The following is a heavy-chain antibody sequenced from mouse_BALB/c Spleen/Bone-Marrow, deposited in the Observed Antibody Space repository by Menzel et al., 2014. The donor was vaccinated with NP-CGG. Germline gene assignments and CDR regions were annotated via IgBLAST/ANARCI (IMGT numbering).Heavy chain of an antibody. J-gene: IGHJ4*01. CDR1: GYTFSSYW. V-gene: IGHV1-9*01. Sequence: QVQLQQSGAALMKPGASVTISCKATGYTFSSYWLEWVQQRPGHGLAWIGEILPGSGSNKYNEKFKGKATFTPDTSSNTAYMQLSSLTSEDSAVYYCATTRATSYYGMDYWGQGPSVTVSS. CDR2: ILPGSGSN. CDR3: ATTRATSYYGMDY. D-gene: IGHD3-1*01.